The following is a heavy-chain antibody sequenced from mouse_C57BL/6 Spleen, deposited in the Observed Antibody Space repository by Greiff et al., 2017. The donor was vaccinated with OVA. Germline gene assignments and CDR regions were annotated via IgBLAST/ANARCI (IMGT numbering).Heavy chain of an antibody. J-gene: IGHJ4*01. CDR3: ARREANWDPYAMDY. CDR1: GYSFTDYN. Sequence: EVQLQESGPELVKPGASVKISCKASGYSFTDYNMNWVKQSNGKSLEWIGVINPNYGTTSYNQKFKGKATLTVDQSSSTAYMQLNSLTSEDSSVYYCARREANWDPYAMDYWGQGTSVTVSS. CDR2: INPNYGTT. V-gene: IGHV1-39*01. D-gene: IGHD4-1*01.